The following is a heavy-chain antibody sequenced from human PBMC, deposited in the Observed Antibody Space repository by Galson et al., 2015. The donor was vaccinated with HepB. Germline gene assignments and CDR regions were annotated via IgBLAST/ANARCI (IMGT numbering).Heavy chain of an antibody. V-gene: IGHV3-30*18. D-gene: IGHD4-17*01. J-gene: IGHJ4*02. Sequence: SLRLSCAASGFTFSSYGMHWVRQAPGKGLEWVAVISYDGSNKYYADSVKGRFTISRDNSKNTLYLQMNSLRAEDTAVYYCAKDLSPVTTWIFDYWGQGTLVTVSS. CDR1: GFTFSSYG. CDR2: ISYDGSNK. CDR3: AKDLSPVTTWIFDY.